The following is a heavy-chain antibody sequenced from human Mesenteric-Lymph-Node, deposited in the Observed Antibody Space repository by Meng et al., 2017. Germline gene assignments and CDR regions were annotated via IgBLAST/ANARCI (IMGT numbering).Heavy chain of an antibody. CDR3: ARARPATAFDY. D-gene: IGHD2-15*01. CDR1: GGSVSSGSYY. Sequence: SETLSLTCTVSGGSVSSGSYYWSWVRQPPGKGLEWIGYIYYGGTTNYNPSLKSRVTISADTSKNQFSLKLSSVTAADTAVYYCARARPATAFDYWGQGTLVTVSS. CDR2: IYYGGTT. V-gene: IGHV4-61*01. J-gene: IGHJ4*02.